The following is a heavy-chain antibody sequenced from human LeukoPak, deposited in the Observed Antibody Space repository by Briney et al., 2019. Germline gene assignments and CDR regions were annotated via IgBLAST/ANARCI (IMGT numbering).Heavy chain of an antibody. CDR2: ISYDGSNK. V-gene: IGHV3-30*03. J-gene: IGHJ3*01. CDR1: GFTFSSYG. CDR3: ARDAGGTYSLAFDL. Sequence: PGGSLRLSCAASGFTFSSYGMHWVRQAPGKGLEWVAVISYDGSNKYYADSVKGRFTISRDNSKNTLYLQMNSLRAEDTAVYYCARDAGGTYSLAFDLWGQGTMVTVSS. D-gene: IGHD1-26*01.